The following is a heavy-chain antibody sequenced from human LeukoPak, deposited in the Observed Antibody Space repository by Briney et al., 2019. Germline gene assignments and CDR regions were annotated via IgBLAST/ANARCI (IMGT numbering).Heavy chain of an antibody. CDR2: IYYTGST. V-gene: IGHV4-39*01. J-gene: IGHJ4*02. CDR1: GGSISSNDYY. CDR3: ARVPRSNMAYFEY. Sequence: SETLSLTCSVSGGSISSNDYYWAWIRQPPGQGLEVIGSIYYTGSTYYNPSLKSRVTISLDTSKNQFSLKVTSVTAADTAMYYCARVPRSNMAYFEYWGQGALVIVSS. D-gene: IGHD5-24*01.